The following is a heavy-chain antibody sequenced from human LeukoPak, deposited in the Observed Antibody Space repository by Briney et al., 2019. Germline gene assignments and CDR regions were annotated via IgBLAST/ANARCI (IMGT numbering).Heavy chain of an antibody. CDR3: AREVSRWPYYFDD. CDR1: GGSISSGDYY. CDR2: IYYSGST. D-gene: IGHD4-23*01. Sequence: SETLSLTCTVSGGSISSGDYYWSWIRQPPGKGLEWIGYIYYSGSTYYNPFLKSRVTISVDTSKNQFSLKLSSVTAADTAVYYCAREVSRWPYYFDDWGQGTLVTVSS. J-gene: IGHJ4*02. V-gene: IGHV4-30-4*01.